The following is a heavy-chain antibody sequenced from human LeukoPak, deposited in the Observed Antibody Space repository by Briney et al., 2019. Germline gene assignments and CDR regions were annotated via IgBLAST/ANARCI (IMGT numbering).Heavy chain of an antibody. CDR3: ARVIGVNDKYFDP. D-gene: IGHD3-22*01. Sequence: SETLSLTCNVSSDSFSLYYWSWIRQPAGKGLEWIGRLHPNGGVSYNPSLRSRVTLSGDTSKKQVFLRLTAVTAADTAVYYCARVIGVNDKYFDPWGQGIPVTVTS. J-gene: IGHJ5*02. CDR2: LHPNGGV. CDR1: SDSFSLYY. V-gene: IGHV4-4*07.